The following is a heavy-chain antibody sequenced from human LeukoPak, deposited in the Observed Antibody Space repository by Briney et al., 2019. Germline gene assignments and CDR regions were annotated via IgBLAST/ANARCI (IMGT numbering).Heavy chain of an antibody. V-gene: IGHV3-23*01. CDR1: GLTFSSYA. CDR3: AKGGDTAMYYYYYMDV. CDR2: ISGSGGST. D-gene: IGHD5-18*01. Sequence: LAGGSLRRSCASAGLTFSSYAMSWVRQAPGKGMEWVSSISGSGGSTYYADSVKGRFTISRDNSKNTLYLQMNSLRAEDTAVYYCAKGGDTAMYYYYYMDVWGKGTTVTVSS. J-gene: IGHJ6*03.